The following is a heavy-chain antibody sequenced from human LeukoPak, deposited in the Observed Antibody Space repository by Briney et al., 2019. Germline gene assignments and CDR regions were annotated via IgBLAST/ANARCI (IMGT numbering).Heavy chain of an antibody. D-gene: IGHD3-9*01. J-gene: IGHJ4*02. V-gene: IGHV3-53*01. Sequence: PGGSLRLSCAASGFTVSSNFMSWVRQAPEKGLEWVSVMYSDGSTYYADSVKGRFTISRDNSKNTVYLQMNSLRVEDTAVYYCARDAGRYFDWLGYWGQGTLVTASS. CDR3: ARDAGRYFDWLGY. CDR1: GFTVSSNF. CDR2: MYSDGST.